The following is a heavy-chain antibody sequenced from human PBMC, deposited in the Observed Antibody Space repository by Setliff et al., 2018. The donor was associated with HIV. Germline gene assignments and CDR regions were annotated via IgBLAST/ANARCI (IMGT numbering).Heavy chain of an antibody. CDR2: ISSSTLI. D-gene: IGHD2-15*01. CDR1: GFTFSNYD. V-gene: IGHV3-21*06. J-gene: IGHJ4*02. Sequence: GGSLRLSCAASGFTFSNYDMNWVRQAPGKGLEWVSSISSSTLIQYADSVKGRFTVSRDNVDNSLSLQMNNLRAEDTAFYYCATGGGGSSGSRWFDYWGRGTLVTVSS. CDR3: ATGGGGSSGSRWFDY.